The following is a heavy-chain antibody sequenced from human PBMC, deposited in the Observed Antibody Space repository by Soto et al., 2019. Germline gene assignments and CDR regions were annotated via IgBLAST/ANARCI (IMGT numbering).Heavy chain of an antibody. CDR1: GFTFGSYA. CDR3: AKGGGYCSSTSCYVRVYYYYMDV. CDR2: ISGSGGST. Sequence: GGSLRLSCAASGFTFGSYAMSWVRQAPGKGLEWVSAISGSGGSTYYADSVKGRFTISRDNSKNTLYLQMNSLRAEDTAVYYCAKGGGYCSSTSCYVRVYYYYMDVWGKGTTVTVSS. D-gene: IGHD2-2*01. J-gene: IGHJ6*03. V-gene: IGHV3-23*01.